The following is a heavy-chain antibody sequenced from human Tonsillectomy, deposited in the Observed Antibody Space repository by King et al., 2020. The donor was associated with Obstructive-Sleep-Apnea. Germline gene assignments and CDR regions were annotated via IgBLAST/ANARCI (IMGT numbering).Heavy chain of an antibody. CDR2: INTRGDTV. CDR1: GFTFSDYS. V-gene: IGHV3-48*04. D-gene: IGHD4-17*01. CDR3: ARDPMTRRITHYGFDF. J-gene: IGHJ4*02. Sequence: VQLVESGGGLVQPGGSLRLSCAVSGFTFSDYSMNWVRQTPGKGLEWISYINTRGDTVHYGDSVKGRFTISRDNARNSLYLQMNTLRAEDTAVYYCARDPMTRRITHYGFDFWGLGTLVTVSS.